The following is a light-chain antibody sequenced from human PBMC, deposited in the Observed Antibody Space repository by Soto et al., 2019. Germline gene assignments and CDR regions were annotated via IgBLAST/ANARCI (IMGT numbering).Light chain of an antibody. CDR2: LNSDGSH. CDR1: SGQSRYD. CDR3: QTWASGIRV. Sequence: QSVLTQSPSASASLGASVKLTCTLSSGQSRYDIAWHQQQPEKGPRFLMNLNSDGSHSKGDGIPDRFSGSSSGAERYLTISSLQSEDEADYYCQTWASGIRVFGGGTKLTVL. J-gene: IGLJ3*02. V-gene: IGLV4-69*01.